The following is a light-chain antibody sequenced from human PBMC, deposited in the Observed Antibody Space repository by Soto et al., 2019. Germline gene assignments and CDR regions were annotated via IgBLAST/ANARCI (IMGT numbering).Light chain of an antibody. CDR3: QSYDSSLSGWV. CDR1: SSNIGAGYD. CDR2: GNS. V-gene: IGLV1-40*01. Sequence: QSVPTQPPSVSGAPGKRVIISCTGSSSNIGAGYDVHWYQQLPGTAPKLLIYGNSNRPSGVPDRFSGSKSGTSASLAITGLQAEDEADYYCQSYDSSLSGWVFGGGTKLTVL. J-gene: IGLJ2*01.